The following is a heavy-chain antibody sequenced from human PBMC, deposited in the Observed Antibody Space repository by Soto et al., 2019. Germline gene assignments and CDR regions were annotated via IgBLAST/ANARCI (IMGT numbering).Heavy chain of an antibody. Sequence: PGESLKISCKGSGYSFTSYWIGWVRQMPGKGLEWMGIIYPGDSDTRYSPSFQGQVTISADKSISTAYLQWSSLKASDTAMYYCARGNGHYDILTGYYFDYYYGMDVWG. J-gene: IGHJ6*02. D-gene: IGHD3-9*01. CDR2: IYPGDSDT. CDR3: ARGNGHYDILTGYYFDYYYGMDV. V-gene: IGHV5-51*01. CDR1: GYSFTSYW.